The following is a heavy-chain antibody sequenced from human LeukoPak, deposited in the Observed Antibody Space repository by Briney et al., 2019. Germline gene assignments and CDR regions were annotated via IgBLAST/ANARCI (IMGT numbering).Heavy chain of an antibody. CDR1: GFTSGDYG. J-gene: IGHJ6*02. CDR3: TRGLGYSYGPYFYYGMDV. CDR2: IRSRAYDGTT. Sequence: PGGSLRLSCATSGFTSGDYGMSWFRQAPGKGLEWVGFIRSRAYDGTTQYAASVRGRFTISRDDSKSIAYLQMNSLKTEDTAVYYCTRGLGYSYGPYFYYGMDVWGQGTTVTVSS. V-gene: IGHV3-49*03. D-gene: IGHD5-18*01.